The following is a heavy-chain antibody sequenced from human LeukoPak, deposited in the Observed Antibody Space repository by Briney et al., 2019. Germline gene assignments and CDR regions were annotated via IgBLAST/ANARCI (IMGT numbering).Heavy chain of an antibody. J-gene: IGHJ3*02. V-gene: IGHV1-69*05. Sequence: ASVKVSCKASGDTFSSYAISWVRQAPGQGLEWMGRIIPIFGTANYAQKFQGRVTITTDESTSTAYMELSSLRSEDTAVYYCANRIPGHPAEDAFDIWGQGTMVTVSS. D-gene: IGHD2-15*01. CDR1: GDTFSSYA. CDR2: IIPIFGTA. CDR3: ANRIPGHPAEDAFDI.